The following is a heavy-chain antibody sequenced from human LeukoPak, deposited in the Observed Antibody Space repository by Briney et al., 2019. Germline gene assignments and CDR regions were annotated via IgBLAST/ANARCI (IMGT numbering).Heavy chain of an antibody. V-gene: IGHV1-2*02. CDR2: INPNSGDT. D-gene: IGHD3-10*01. Sequence: GASVKVSCKASGYTFTGYYMHWVRQAPGQGLEWMGWINPNSGDTNYAQKFQGRVTMTRDTSISTAYMELSRLRSDDTAVYYCARAESYYGSGSYYYWGQGTLVTVSS. J-gene: IGHJ4*02. CDR3: ARAESYYGSGSYYY. CDR1: GYTFTGYY.